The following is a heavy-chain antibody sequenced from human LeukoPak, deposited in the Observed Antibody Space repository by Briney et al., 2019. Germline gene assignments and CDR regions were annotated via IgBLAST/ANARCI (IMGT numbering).Heavy chain of an antibody. CDR2: INSDGSST. V-gene: IGHV3-74*01. D-gene: IGHD3-3*01. Sequence: PGGSLRLSCAASGFTFSSYWMHWVHQAPGKGLVWVSRINSDGSSTSYADSVKGRFTISRDNAKNTLYLQMNSLRTEDTAVYYCASGYYDFWSGREYNWFDPWGQGTLVTVSS. J-gene: IGHJ5*02. CDR3: ASGYYDFWSGREYNWFDP. CDR1: GFTFSSYW.